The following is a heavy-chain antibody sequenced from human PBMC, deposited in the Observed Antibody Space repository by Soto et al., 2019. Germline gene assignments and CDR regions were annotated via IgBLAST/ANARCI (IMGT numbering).Heavy chain of an antibody. V-gene: IGHV3-30*18. CDR1: GFTFSSYG. D-gene: IGHD3-16*02. CDR3: AKDLLHVGELSPIDY. J-gene: IGHJ4*02. CDR2: ISYDGSNK. Sequence: QVQLVESGGGVVQPGRSLRLSCAASGFTFSSYGMHWVRQAPGEGLEWVAVISYDGSNKYYADSVKGRFTISRDNSKNTLYLQMNSLRAEDTAVYYCAKDLLHVGELSPIDYWGQGTLVTVSS.